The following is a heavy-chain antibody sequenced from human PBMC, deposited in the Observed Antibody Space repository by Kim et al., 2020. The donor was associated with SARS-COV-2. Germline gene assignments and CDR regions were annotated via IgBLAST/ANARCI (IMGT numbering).Heavy chain of an antibody. J-gene: IGHJ3*02. CDR3: ARGGGRSWDAFDI. CDR2: INSDGSST. D-gene: IGHD3-16*01. V-gene: IGHV3-74*01. Sequence: GGSLRLSCAASGFTFSIYWMHWVRQAPGKGLVWVSRINSDGSSTSYGDSVKGRFTISRDNAKKMVYLQMNSLRAEDTAVYYCARGGGRSWDAFDIWGQGTMVTVSS. CDR1: GFTFSIYW.